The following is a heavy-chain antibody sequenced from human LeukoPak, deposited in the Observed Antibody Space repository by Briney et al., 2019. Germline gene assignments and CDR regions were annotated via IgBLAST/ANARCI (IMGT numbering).Heavy chain of an antibody. CDR1: GYTFTGYY. V-gene: IGHV1-2*02. Sequence: GASVKVSCKASGYTFTGYYMHWVRQAPGPGLEWMGWINPNSGGTNYAQKFQGRVTMTRDTSISTAYMELSRLRSDDTAVYYCAREVGGPSTSRYYYYGMDVRGQGTTVTVSS. J-gene: IGHJ6*02. CDR3: AREVGGPSTSRYYYYGMDV. CDR2: INPNSGGT. D-gene: IGHD2-2*01.